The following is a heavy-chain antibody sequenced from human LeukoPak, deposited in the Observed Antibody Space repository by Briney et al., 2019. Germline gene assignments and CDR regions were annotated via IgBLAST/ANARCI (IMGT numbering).Heavy chain of an antibody. J-gene: IGHJ4*02. Sequence: ASVKVSCKASGYTFTGYYMHWVRQAPGQGLEWMGWINPNSGGTNYAQKFQGRVTMTRDTSISTAYMELTGLRSDDTAVYYCARDNGDYWFDYWGQGTLVTVSS. CDR1: GYTFTGYY. D-gene: IGHD4-17*01. CDR3: ARDNGDYWFDY. CDR2: INPNSGGT. V-gene: IGHV1-2*02.